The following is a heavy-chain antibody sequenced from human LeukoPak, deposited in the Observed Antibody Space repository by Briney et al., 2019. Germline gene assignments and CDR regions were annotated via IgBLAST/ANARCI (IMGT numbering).Heavy chain of an antibody. CDR2: ITNKATSYTT. CDR1: GFTFSDHY. CDR3: TRCEQRYYDI. J-gene: IGHJ4*02. D-gene: IGHD3-9*01. V-gene: IGHV3-72*01. Sequence: GGSLSLSCAASGFTFSDHYMDWVRQAPGKGLEWVGRITNKATSYTTEYAASVKGRFTISRDDSKNSLYLQMDSLKTEDSSVYYCTRCEQRYYDIWGQGTLVTVSS.